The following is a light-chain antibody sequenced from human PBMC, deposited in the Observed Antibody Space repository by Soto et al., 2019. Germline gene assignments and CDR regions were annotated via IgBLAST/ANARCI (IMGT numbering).Light chain of an antibody. J-gene: IGKJ1*01. CDR3: QQLNGSPWT. V-gene: IGKV1-5*03. CDR2: KAS. CDR1: QNIINW. Sequence: DIHITHSPSTLSASVLYIVTITCLSSQNIINWLAWYQQKPGKAPKLLIYKASSLESEVPSRFSGSGSETEFTLTIASLQPEDFATYYCQQLNGSPWTFGQGTKVDIK.